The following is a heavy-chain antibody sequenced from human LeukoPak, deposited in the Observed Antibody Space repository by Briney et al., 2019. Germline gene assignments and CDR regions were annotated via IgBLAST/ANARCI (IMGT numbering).Heavy chain of an antibody. J-gene: IGHJ6*03. CDR2: IYYSGSI. V-gene: IGHV4-31*03. CDR3: ARGARDYMDV. Sequence: SETLSRTGTVSGVSISSGGYYWSWIRQHPGKGLEWIGYIYYSGSIYYNPSLKSRVTISVDTSKNQFSLKLSSVTAADTAVYYCARGARDYMDVWGKGTTVTVSS. CDR1: GVSISSGGYY.